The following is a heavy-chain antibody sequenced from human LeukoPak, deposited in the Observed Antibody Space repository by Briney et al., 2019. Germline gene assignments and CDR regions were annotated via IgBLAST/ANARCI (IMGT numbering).Heavy chain of an antibody. CDR3: ARDRGSSGWNDAFDI. Sequence: SETLSLTCTVSGGSISSYYWSWIRQPPGKGLEWIGYIYYSGSTNYNPSLKSRVTISVDTSKSQFSLKLSSVTAADTAVYYCARDRGSSGWNDAFDIWGQGTMVTVSS. CDR1: GGSISSYY. CDR2: IYYSGST. J-gene: IGHJ3*02. D-gene: IGHD6-19*01. V-gene: IGHV4-59*01.